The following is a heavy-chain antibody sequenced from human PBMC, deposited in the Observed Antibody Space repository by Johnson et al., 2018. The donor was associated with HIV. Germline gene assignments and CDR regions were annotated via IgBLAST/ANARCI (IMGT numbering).Heavy chain of an antibody. CDR2: VTGTGGDT. CDR1: GFTFSSYA. V-gene: IGHV3-30*04. J-gene: IGHJ3*02. Sequence: QVQLVESGGGVVQPGRSLRLSCAASGFTFSSYAMHWVRQAPAKGLEWVSGVTGTGGDTYYADSVKGRFTISRDNAKNTLYLQMNSLRVEDTAVYYCARAIDQGYSSGWSSDVYDIWGQGTMVTVSA. CDR3: ARAIDQGYSSGWSSDVYDI. D-gene: IGHD6-19*01.